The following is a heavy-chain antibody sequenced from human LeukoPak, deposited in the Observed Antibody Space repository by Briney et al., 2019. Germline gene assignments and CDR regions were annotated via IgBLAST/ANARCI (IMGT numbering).Heavy chain of an antibody. J-gene: IGHJ3*02. Sequence: SETLSLTCTVSGYSISSGYYWGWIRPPPGKGLEWIGSIYHSGSTYYNPSLKSRVTISVDTSKNQFSLKLSSVTAADTAVYYCARGPGFCTNGVCNPLGGPDIWGQGTMVTVSS. D-gene: IGHD2-8*01. CDR2: IYHSGST. V-gene: IGHV4-38-2*02. CDR1: GYSISSGYY. CDR3: ARGPGFCTNGVCNPLGGPDI.